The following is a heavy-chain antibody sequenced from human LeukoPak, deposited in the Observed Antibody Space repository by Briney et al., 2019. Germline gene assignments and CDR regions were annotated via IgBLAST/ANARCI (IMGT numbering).Heavy chain of an antibody. V-gene: IGHV1-2*02. Sequence: ASVKVSCKASGYTFTGYYMHWVRQAPGQGLEWMGWINPNSSGTNYAQKFQGRVTMTRDTSISTAYMELSRLRSDDTAVYYCARASSSWYYFDYWGQGTLVTVSS. CDR3: ARASSSWYYFDY. CDR2: INPNSSGT. D-gene: IGHD6-13*01. J-gene: IGHJ4*02. CDR1: GYTFTGYY.